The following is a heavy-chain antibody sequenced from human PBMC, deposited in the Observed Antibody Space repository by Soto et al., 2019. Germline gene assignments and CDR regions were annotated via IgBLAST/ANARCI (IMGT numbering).Heavy chain of an antibody. V-gene: IGHV1-69*10. J-gene: IGHJ6*02. D-gene: IGHD2-8*01. CDR3: ARDLPRVPDIVLMVYAIRTYYYYGMDV. CDR2: IIPILGIA. CDR1: GGTFSSYA. Sequence: SVKVSCKASGGTFSSYAISWVRQAPGQGLEWMGGIIPILGIANYAQKFQVRVTITADKSTSTAYMELSSLRSEDTAVYYCARDLPRVPDIVLMVYAIRTYYYYGMDVWGQGTTVTVSS.